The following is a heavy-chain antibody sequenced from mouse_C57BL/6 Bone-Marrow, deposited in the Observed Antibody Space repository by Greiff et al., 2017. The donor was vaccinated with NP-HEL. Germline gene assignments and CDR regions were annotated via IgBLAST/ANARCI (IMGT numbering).Heavy chain of an antibody. CDR1: GFSLTSYG. CDR3: ARNNHYGSSKGYFDV. J-gene: IGHJ1*03. V-gene: IGHV2-2*01. D-gene: IGHD1-1*01. Sequence: VKLMESGPGLVQPSQSLSITCTVSGFSLTSYGVHWVRQSPGKGLEWLGVIWSGGSTDYNAAFISRLSISKDNSKSQVFFKMNSLQADDTAIYYCARNNHYGSSKGYFDVWGTGTTVTVSS. CDR2: IWSGGST.